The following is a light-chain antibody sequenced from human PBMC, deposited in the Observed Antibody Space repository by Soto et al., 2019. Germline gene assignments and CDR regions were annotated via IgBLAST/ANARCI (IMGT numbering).Light chain of an antibody. J-gene: IGKJ1*01. Sequence: DIQMTQAPSTLSASVRDRVTITCRASQTISSWLAWFQQRPGRAPKFLIYKASSLKNGVPLRFSGSGSGTQLNLTNSRLQPDDFATYYCQQYDSFSVTCGQGTKVDIK. V-gene: IGKV1-5*03. CDR1: QTISSW. CDR3: QQYDSFSVT. CDR2: KAS.